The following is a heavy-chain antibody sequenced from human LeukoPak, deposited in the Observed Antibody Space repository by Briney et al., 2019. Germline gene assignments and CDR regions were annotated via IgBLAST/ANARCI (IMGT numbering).Heavy chain of an antibody. J-gene: IGHJ3*02. CDR2: IKENGNEQ. CDR3: ARGPGDFDASDI. V-gene: IGHV3-7*01. CDR1: GFTVSSNY. Sequence: PGGSLRLSCAASGFTVSSNYMSWVRQAPGKGPEWVAHIKENGNEQYYADSVKGRFTISRDNVKQSLCLQMNSLRAEDTAVYYCARGPGDFDASDIWGQGTVVTVSS. D-gene: IGHD1-14*01.